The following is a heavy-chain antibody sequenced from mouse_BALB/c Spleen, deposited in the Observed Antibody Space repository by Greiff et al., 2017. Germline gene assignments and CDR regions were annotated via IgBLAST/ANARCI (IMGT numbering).Heavy chain of an antibody. CDR1: GYTFTDHI. D-gene: IGHD4-1*01. V-gene: IGHV14-3*02. Sequence: EVQLVESGAELASPGASVTLSCKASGYTFTDHIMNWVKKRPGQGLEWIGRIDPANGNTKYDPKFQGKATITADTSSNTAYLQLSSLTSEDTAVYYCARSHWDYWGQGTTLTVSS. J-gene: IGHJ2*01. CDR2: IDPANGNT. CDR3: ARSHWDY.